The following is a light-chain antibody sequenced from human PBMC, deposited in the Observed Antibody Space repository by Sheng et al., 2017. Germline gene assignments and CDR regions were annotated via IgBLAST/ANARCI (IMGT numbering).Light chain of an antibody. CDR3: MQWSNWPNS. Sequence: DVVMTQSPLSLPVTLGQPASISCRSSESLVHSDGTTYLNWFHQRPGQSPRRLTYEVSARESDVPDRFVGSGSDTYFTLTIRWVEADDVGLYFCMQWSNWPNSFGQGTKLE. J-gene: IGKJ2*03. CDR1: ESLVHSDGTTY. V-gene: IGKV2-30*02. CDR2: EVS.